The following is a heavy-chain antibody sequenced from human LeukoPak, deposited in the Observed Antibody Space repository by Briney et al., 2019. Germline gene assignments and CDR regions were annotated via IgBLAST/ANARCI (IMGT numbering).Heavy chain of an antibody. V-gene: IGHV1-2*02. CDR3: ARDGVFRFEVGDVYYYYMDV. CDR2: INPKSGAP. D-gene: IGHD2-21*02. CDR1: RYILTGYY. Sequence: AAVKVSCKASRYILTGYYIHWVPPAPGQGVGWMGWINPKSGAPKKAQKFQGRVTMTRDTSNNTVYMDLTRLIFDDTAMYYCARDGVFRFEVGDVYYYYMDVWGKGTTVIISS. J-gene: IGHJ6*03.